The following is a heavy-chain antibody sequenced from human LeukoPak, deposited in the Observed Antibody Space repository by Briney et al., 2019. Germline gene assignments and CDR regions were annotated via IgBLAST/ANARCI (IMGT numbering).Heavy chain of an antibody. V-gene: IGHV4-4*02. CDR3: ARLNPYNSGIFSLDY. CDR2: IFYSGST. D-gene: IGHD1-26*01. Sequence: SGTLSLTCAVSGDSISSSYWWSWVRQPPGKGLEWIGYIFYSGSTNYNPSLESRVTTSVDTSKNQFSLKLTSVTTADTAVYYCARLNPYNSGIFSLDYWGQGTLVSVSS. J-gene: IGHJ4*02. CDR1: GDSISSSYW.